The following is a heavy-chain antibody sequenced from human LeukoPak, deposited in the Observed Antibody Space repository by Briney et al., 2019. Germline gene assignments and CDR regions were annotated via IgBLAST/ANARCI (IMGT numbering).Heavy chain of an antibody. V-gene: IGHV4-34*01. CDR1: GGSFSGYY. D-gene: IGHD2-2*01. CDR3: ARGLRYCSSTSCYGTYYYYGMDV. CDR2: INHSGST. J-gene: IGHJ6*02. Sequence: SETLSLTCAVYGGSFSGYYWSWIRQPPGKGLEWIGEINHSGSTNYSPSLKSRVTISVDTSKNQFSLKLSSVTAADTAVYYCARGLRYCSSTSCYGTYYYYGMDVWGQGTTVTVSS.